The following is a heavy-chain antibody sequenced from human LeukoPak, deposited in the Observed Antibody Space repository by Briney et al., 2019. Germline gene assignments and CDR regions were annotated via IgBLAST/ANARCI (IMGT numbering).Heavy chain of an antibody. Sequence: SETLSLTCTVSGGSISSYYWSWIRRPPGKGLEWIGYIYYSGSANYNPSLKSRVTISVDTSKNHFSLKLRSVTAADTAVYYCAGASQDYYYYMDVWGKGTTVTVSS. V-gene: IGHV4-59*01. CDR3: AGASQDYYYYMDV. J-gene: IGHJ6*03. CDR1: GGSISSYY. CDR2: IYYSGSA.